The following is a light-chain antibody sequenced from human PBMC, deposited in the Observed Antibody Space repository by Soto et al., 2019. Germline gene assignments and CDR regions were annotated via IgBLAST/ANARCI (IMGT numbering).Light chain of an antibody. Sequence: EILFTQAPRTPSFSPGGRGPPPFRARQSVSSSYLAWYQQKPGQAPRPLIYGASSRAIGIPDRFSGSGSGTDFTLTISRLEPEDFAVYYCQQYGSSPWTFGQGTKVDIK. CDR1: QSVSSSY. CDR3: QQYGSSPWT. CDR2: GAS. V-gene: IGKV3-20*01. J-gene: IGKJ1*01.